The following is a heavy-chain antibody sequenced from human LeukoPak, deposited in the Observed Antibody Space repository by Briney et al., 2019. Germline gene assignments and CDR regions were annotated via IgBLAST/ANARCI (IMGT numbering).Heavy chain of an antibody. Sequence: SETLSLTCTVSGGSISSYYWSWIRQPPGKGLEWIGYIYYSGSTNYNPSLKSRVTISVDTSKNQFSLKLSSVTAADTAVYYCARGQGNGYNIYYFDYWGQGTLVTVSS. CDR2: IYYSGST. J-gene: IGHJ4*02. CDR3: ARGQGNGYNIYYFDY. CDR1: GGSISSYY. D-gene: IGHD5-24*01. V-gene: IGHV4-59*01.